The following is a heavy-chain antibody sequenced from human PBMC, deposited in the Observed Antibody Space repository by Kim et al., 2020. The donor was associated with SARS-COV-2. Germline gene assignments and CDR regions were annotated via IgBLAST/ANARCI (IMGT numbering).Heavy chain of an antibody. V-gene: IGHV3-74*01. D-gene: IGHD4-17*01. CDR1: GFTFSSYW. CDR2: INSDGSST. CDR3: ARDPPNDYGGNSPWVGSGSGAFDI. J-gene: IGHJ3*02. Sequence: GGSLRLSCAASGFTFSSYWMHWVRQAPGKGLVWVSRINSDGSSTSYADSVKGRFTISRDNAKNTLYLQMNSLRAEGTAVYYCARDPPNDYGGNSPWVGSGSGAFDIWGQGTMVTVSS.